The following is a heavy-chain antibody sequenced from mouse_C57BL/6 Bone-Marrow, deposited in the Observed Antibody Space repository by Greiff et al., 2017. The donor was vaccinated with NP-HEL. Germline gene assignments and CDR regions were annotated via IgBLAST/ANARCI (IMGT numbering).Heavy chain of an antibody. CDR2: INYDGSST. J-gene: IGHJ4*01. Sequence: EVQVVESEGGLVQPGSSMKLSCTASGFTFSDYYMAWVRQVPEKGLEWVANINYDGSSTYYLDSLKSRFIISRDNAKNILYLQMSSLKSEDTATYYCAREIYDGYYYAMDYWGQGTSVTVSS. CDR1: GFTFSDYY. CDR3: AREIYDGYYYAMDY. V-gene: IGHV5-16*01. D-gene: IGHD2-3*01.